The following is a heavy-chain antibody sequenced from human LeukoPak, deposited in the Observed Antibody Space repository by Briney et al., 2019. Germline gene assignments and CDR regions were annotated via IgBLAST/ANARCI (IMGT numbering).Heavy chain of an antibody. CDR2: ISGSGGGT. CDR3: AANIVLNVYAPGY. D-gene: IGHD2-8*01. V-gene: IGHV3-23*01. J-gene: IGHJ4*02. Sequence: GGSLRLSCAASGFTFIRYAMIWVRQAPGKGLEWVSTISGSGGGTYYADSVKGRFTISRDNSKNTLYLQMNSLRAEDTAVYYCAANIVLNVYAPGYWVQGTLVNVSS. CDR1: GFTFIRYA.